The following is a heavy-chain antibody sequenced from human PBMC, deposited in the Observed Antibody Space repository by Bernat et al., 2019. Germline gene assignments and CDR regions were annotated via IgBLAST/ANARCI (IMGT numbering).Heavy chain of an antibody. Sequence: QMQLVQPGPEVKKPGTSVKVSCKASGFTFTSSAVQWVRQARGQRLEWIGWIVVGSGNTNYAQKFQERFTITRDMSTSTAYMELSSLSSEDTAVYYCAEGYYYGSGSYYIPHYWGQGTLVTVSS. J-gene: IGHJ4*02. CDR3: AEGYYYGSGSYYIPHY. CDR2: IVVGSGNT. V-gene: IGHV1-58*01. CDR1: GFTFTSSA. D-gene: IGHD3-10*01.